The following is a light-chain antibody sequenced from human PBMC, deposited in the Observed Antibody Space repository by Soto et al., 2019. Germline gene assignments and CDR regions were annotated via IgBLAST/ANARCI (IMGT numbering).Light chain of an antibody. Sequence: QSVLTQPASVSGSPGQSITISCTGTSGDVGAYNFVSWYQQDPGKAPKLMIYDVNNRPSGVSNRFSGSKSGNTASLTISGLQAEDEADYYCSSYTTSSSYFFGTGTKVTVL. CDR3: SSYTTSSSYF. CDR2: DVN. J-gene: IGLJ1*01. V-gene: IGLV2-14*01. CDR1: SGDVGAYNF.